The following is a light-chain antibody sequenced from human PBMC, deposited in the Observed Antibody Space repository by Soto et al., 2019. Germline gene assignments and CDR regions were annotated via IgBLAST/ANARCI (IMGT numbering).Light chain of an antibody. CDR2: EVS. CDR1: SSDVGGYNY. J-gene: IGLJ2*01. Sequence: QSALTQPASVSGSPGQSITISCTGTSSDVGGYNYVSWYQQHPGKAPKLMIYEVSNRPSGVSTRFSGSKSGNTASLTISGLQAADEADYYCSSYTSSSTLAVVFGGGTKLTVL. V-gene: IGLV2-14*01. CDR3: SSYTSSSTLAVV.